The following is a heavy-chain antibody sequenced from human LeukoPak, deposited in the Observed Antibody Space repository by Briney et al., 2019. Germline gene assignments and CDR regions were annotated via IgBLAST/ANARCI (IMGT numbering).Heavy chain of an antibody. J-gene: IGHJ4*02. Sequence: SETLSLTCTVYGGSISSTGYYWGWIRQPPGKGLDWLGNIYYTGSTYYNPSLKSRVTISVDTSKNQFSLRLSSVTAADTAVYYCASRIAVSKFDYWGQGTLVTISS. D-gene: IGHD6-19*01. CDR1: GGSISSTGYY. CDR2: IYYTGST. V-gene: IGHV4-39*07. CDR3: ASRIAVSKFDY.